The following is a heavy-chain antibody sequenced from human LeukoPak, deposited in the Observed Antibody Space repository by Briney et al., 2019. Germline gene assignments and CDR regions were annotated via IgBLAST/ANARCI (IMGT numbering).Heavy chain of an antibody. J-gene: IGHJ4*02. Sequence: PSETLSLTCTVSGGSISSSSYYWGWIRQPPGKGLEWIGSIYYSGNTYYNPSLKSRVTVSVDTSKNQFSLKLNSVTAADTAVYYCARGSSSPDYWGQATEATDSS. CDR1: GGSISSSSYY. CDR3: ARGSSSPDY. V-gene: IGHV4-39*01. CDR2: IYYSGNT. D-gene: IGHD6-13*01.